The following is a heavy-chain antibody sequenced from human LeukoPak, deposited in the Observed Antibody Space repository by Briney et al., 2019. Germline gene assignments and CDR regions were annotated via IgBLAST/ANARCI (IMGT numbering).Heavy chain of an antibody. V-gene: IGHV5-51*01. CDR2: IYPGDSDT. Sequence: GESLKISCKGSGYSFTTYWIGWVRQMPGKGLEWMGIIYPGDSDTRYSPSFQGQVTISADKSISTAYLQWSSLKASDTAMYYCVKVRYYYYYYMDVWGKGTTVTVSS. J-gene: IGHJ6*03. D-gene: IGHD1-1*01. CDR3: VKVRYYYYYYMDV. CDR1: GYSFTTYW.